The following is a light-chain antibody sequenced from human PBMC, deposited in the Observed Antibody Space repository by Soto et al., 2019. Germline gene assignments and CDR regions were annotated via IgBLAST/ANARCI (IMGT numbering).Light chain of an antibody. J-gene: IGKJ1*01. CDR3: QEHGSSPRT. CDR1: QSVSSN. Sequence: EIVMTQSPATLSVSPGEIGTLSFMASQSVSSNLAWYQQKPGQSPRLLIYDASNRATGIPARFSGSGSGTDFTLTISRLEPEDFAVYYCQEHGSSPRTFGQGTKVDIK. CDR2: DAS. V-gene: IGKV3-20*01.